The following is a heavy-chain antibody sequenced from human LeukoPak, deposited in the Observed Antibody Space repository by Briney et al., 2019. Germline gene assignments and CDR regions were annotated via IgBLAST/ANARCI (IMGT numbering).Heavy chain of an antibody. J-gene: IGHJ4*02. D-gene: IGHD3-22*01. CDR2: TYYSGST. CDR1: GYSISSGYY. Sequence: SETLSLSCTVSGYSISSGYYWSWIRQPPGKGLEWIGYTYYSGSTNYNPSLKSRVTISVDTSKNQFSLKLSSVTAADTAVYYCAREGYDSSGYYGSNFDYWGQGTLVTVSS. CDR3: AREGYDSSGYYGSNFDY. V-gene: IGHV4-61*01.